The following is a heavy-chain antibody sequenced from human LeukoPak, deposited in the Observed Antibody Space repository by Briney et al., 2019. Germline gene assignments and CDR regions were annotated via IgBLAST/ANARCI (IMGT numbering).Heavy chain of an antibody. J-gene: IGHJ5*02. CDR2: IYYIGST. Sequence: PSETLSLTCTVSGGSISSYYWSWIRQPPGKGLEWIGYIYYIGSTNYNPSLKSRVTISVDTSKNQFSLKLSSVTAADTAVYYCARDSEGDSGWFDPWGQGTLVTVSS. CDR1: GGSISSYY. CDR3: ARDSEGDSGWFDP. D-gene: IGHD4/OR15-4a*01. V-gene: IGHV4-59*01.